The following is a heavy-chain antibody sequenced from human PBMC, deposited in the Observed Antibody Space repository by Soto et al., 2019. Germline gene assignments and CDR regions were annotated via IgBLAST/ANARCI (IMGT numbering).Heavy chain of an antibody. CDR1: LFTFSSYW. CDR2: INSDGSRT. CDR3: ARERITMIVGTYYYGMDV. J-gene: IGHJ6*02. D-gene: IGHD3-22*01. Sequence: LTVSCTASLFTFSSYWMQLVVHSPSKWLVWFARINSDGSRTSYADSVKGRFTISRDNAKNTLYLQMNSLIAEDTAVYYCARERITMIVGTYYYGMDVWGQGTTVTVS. V-gene: IGHV3-74*01.